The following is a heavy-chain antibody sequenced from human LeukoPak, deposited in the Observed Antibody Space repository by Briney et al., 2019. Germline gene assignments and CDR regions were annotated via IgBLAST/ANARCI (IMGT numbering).Heavy chain of an antibody. CDR2: IKHDGSNK. J-gene: IGHJ4*02. CDR3: AKDLKRWQNFDY. V-gene: IGHV3-30*02. CDR1: GFTFSSYG. D-gene: IGHD5-24*01. Sequence: GGSLRLSCAASGFTFSSYGMHWVRQAPGKGLEWVALIKHDGSNKYYGDSVKGRFTISRDTSKNTLYLQMNSLRVEDTAVYYCAKDLKRWQNFDYWGQGTLVTVSS.